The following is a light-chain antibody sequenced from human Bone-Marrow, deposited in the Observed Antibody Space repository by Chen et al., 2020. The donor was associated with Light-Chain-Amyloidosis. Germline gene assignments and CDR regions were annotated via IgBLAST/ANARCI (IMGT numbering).Light chain of an antibody. V-gene: IGLV3-21*02. Sequence: SYVRTQPSSVSVAPGRTAPIAGGGNNIGSTSVHWYQQTPGQAPLLVVYDDSDRPSGIPERLSGSNSGNTATLTISRVEAGDEADYYCQVWDRSSDRPVFGGGTKLTVL. CDR2: DDS. CDR3: QVWDRSSDRPV. J-gene: IGLJ3*02. CDR1: NIGSTS.